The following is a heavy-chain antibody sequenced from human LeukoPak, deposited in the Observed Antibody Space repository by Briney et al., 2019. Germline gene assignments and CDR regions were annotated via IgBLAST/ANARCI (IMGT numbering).Heavy chain of an antibody. J-gene: IGHJ4*02. CDR2: IGDSCEIE. V-gene: IGHV3-23*01. Sequence: GGSLRLSCEASGLILRGHAMSWVRQAPGKGLEWVSGIGDSCEIERYADSVKGRFTISRDNFRDTVYFEMRSLRPEDTAVYYCAQGYSSGWTPFDYWGQGTQVTVSS. CDR1: GLILRGHA. CDR3: AQGYSSGWTPFDY. D-gene: IGHD6-19*01.